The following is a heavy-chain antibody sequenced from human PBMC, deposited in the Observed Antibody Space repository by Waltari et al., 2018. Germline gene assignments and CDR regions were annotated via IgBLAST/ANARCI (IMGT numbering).Heavy chain of an antibody. CDR1: GYSISSGYY. V-gene: IGHV4-38-2*01. CDR3: ARNKAARYYYYGMDV. D-gene: IGHD6-6*01. Sequence: QVQLQESGPRLVKPSETLSLTCAVSGYSISSGYYWGWIRQPPGKGLEWIGSIYHSGSTYYNPSLKSRVTISVDTSKNQFSLKLSSVTAADTAVYYCARNKAARYYYYGMDVWGQGTTVTVSS. CDR2: IYHSGST. J-gene: IGHJ6*02.